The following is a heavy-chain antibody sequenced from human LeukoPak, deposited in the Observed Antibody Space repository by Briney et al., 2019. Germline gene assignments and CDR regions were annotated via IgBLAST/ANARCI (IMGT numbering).Heavy chain of an antibody. Sequence: SETLSLTCAVSGGSISSSNWWSCVRHPPGKGLEWIGEIYHSGSTNYNPSLKSRVTISVDKSKNQFSLKLSSVTAADTAVYYCAREDGGNSATFDYWGQGTLVTVSS. V-gene: IGHV4-4*02. J-gene: IGHJ4*02. CDR1: GGSISSSNW. CDR2: IYHSGST. CDR3: AREDGGNSATFDY. D-gene: IGHD4-23*01.